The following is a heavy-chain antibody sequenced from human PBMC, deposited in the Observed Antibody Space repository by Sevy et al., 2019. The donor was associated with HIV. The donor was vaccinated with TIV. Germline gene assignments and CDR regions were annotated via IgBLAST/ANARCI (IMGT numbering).Heavy chain of an antibody. CDR1: GYTLREFP. D-gene: IGHD3-10*01. CDR2: FEENGEA. Sequence: ASVKVSCKISGYTLREFPIHWVRQAPEKGLEWRGGFEENGEALYARKFQGRVTLTEDTSIDTAYMELCSLRSEDSAMYYCATDIIVGRAYWGQGTRVTVSS. V-gene: IGHV1-24*01. CDR3: ATDIIVGRAY. J-gene: IGHJ4*02.